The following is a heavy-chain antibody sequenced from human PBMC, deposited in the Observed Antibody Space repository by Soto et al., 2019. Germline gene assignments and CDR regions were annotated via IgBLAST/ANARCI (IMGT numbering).Heavy chain of an antibody. CDR2: ISSSSSYI. D-gene: IGHD3-10*01. Sequence: EVQLVESGGGLVKPGGSLRLSCAASGFTFSSYSMNWVRQAPGKGLEWVSSISSSSSYIYYADSVKGRFTISRDNAKNALYLQMNSLRAEDTAVYYCARDFNYYGSGSFDYWGQGTLVTVSS. V-gene: IGHV3-21*01. J-gene: IGHJ4*02. CDR1: GFTFSSYS. CDR3: ARDFNYYGSGSFDY.